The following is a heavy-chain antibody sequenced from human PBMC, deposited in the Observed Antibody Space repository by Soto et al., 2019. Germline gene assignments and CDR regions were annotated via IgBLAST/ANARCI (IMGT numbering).Heavy chain of an antibody. Sequence: SVKVSCKASGGAFGRYSVSWVRQAPGQGLEWIGGVIPVFNTSNYSLKFQGRVAIFADLSTSTVFMGLRSLRSEDTALYYCARGDEMTAVTIFEYWGQGTLVTVSS. J-gene: IGHJ4*02. CDR3: ARGDEMTAVTIFEY. V-gene: IGHV1-69*13. D-gene: IGHD4-17*01. CDR1: GGAFGRYS. CDR2: VIPVFNTS.